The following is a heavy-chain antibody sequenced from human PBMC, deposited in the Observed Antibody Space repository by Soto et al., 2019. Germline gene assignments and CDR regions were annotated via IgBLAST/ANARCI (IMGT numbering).Heavy chain of an antibody. CDR1: GGTFSSYA. D-gene: IGHD3-10*01. CDR3: ARPPRYYYGSGSYYSD. V-gene: IGHV1-69*13. Sequence: ASVKVSCKASGGTFSSYAISWVRQAPGQGLEWLGGIIPIFGTANDAQKFQGRVTITADESTSTAYMELSSLRSEDTAVYYCARPPRYYYGSGSYYSDWGQGTLVTVSS. CDR2: IIPIFGTA. J-gene: IGHJ4*02.